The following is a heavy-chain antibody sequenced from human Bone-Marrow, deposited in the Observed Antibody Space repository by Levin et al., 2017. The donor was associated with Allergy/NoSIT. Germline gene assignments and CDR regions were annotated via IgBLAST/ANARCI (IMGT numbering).Heavy chain of an antibody. V-gene: IGHV5-51*01. CDR2: IYPGDSET. CDR3: AVRNWGGTPDYYNYADV. CDR1: GYSFTSHW. D-gene: IGHD7-27*01. Sequence: GESLKISCKGSGYSFTSHWIAWVRQIPGKGLEWMGFIYPGDSETRYSPSFQGQVTISADKSISTAYLHWRSLTPSDTAMYDCAVRNWGGTPDYYNYADVWGKGTTVTVSS. J-gene: IGHJ6*03.